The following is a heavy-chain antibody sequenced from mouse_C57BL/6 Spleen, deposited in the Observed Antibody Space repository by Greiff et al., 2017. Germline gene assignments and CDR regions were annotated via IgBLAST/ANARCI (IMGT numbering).Heavy chain of an antibody. CDR3: AKGPYDYHWYFDV. J-gene: IGHJ1*03. CDR2: IYPSDSET. D-gene: IGHD2-4*01. CDR1: GYTFTSYW. Sequence: QVQLQQPGAELVRPGSSVKLSCKASGYTFTSYWMDWVKQRPGQGLEWIGNIYPSDSETHYNQKFKDKATLTVDKSSSTAYMQLSSLTSEDSAVXYCAKGPYDYHWYFDVWGTGTTVTVSS. V-gene: IGHV1-61*01.